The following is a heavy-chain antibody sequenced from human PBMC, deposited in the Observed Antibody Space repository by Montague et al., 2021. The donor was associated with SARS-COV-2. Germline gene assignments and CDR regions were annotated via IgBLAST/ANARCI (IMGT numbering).Heavy chain of an antibody. J-gene: IGHJ4*02. CDR3: ARGYQLRFLEWSSRQSTFDY. CDR1: GGSFSGYY. Sequence: SETLSLTCAVYGGSFSGYYWSWIRQPPGKGLEWIGGINHSGSTNYNPSLKSRVTISVDTSKNQFSLKLSSVTAADTAVYYCARGYQLRFLEWSSRQSTFDYWGQGTLVTVSS. V-gene: IGHV4-34*01. D-gene: IGHD3-3*01. CDR2: INHSGST.